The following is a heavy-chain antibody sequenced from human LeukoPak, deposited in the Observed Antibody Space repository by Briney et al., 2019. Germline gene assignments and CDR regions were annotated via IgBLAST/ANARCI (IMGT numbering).Heavy chain of an antibody. CDR1: GDSISSYY. J-gene: IGHJ4*02. V-gene: IGHV4-59*12. Sequence: SETLSLTCTVSGDSISSYYWSWIRQPPGKGLEWIGHIYYSGSTYYNPSLKSRVTISVDTSKNQFSLKLSSVTAADTAVYYCAREDYYDSSGYYSDYWGQGTLVTVSS. D-gene: IGHD3-22*01. CDR3: AREDYYDSSGYYSDY. CDR2: IYYSGST.